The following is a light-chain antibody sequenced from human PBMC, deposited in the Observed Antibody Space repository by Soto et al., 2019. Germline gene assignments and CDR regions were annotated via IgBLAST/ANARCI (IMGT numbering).Light chain of an antibody. CDR1: QTISSW. CDR3: QHYNSYSEA. J-gene: IGKJ1*01. V-gene: IGKV1-5*03. CDR2: KAS. Sequence: DIQMTHSPSTLSGSVGDIFTITCXASQTISSWLAWYQQKPGKAPKLLIYKASTLKSGVPSRFSGSGSGTEFTLTISSLQPDDFATYYCQHYNSYSEAFGQGTKVDIK.